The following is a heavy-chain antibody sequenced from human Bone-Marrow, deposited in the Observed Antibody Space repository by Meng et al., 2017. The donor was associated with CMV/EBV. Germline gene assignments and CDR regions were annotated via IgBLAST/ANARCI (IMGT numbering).Heavy chain of an antibody. J-gene: IGHJ4*02. V-gene: IGHV1-2*02. CDR1: GYTFTGYY. D-gene: IGHD1-1*01. Sequence: ASVKVSCKASGYTFTGYYMHWVRQAPGQGLEWMGWINPNSGGTNYAQKFQGRVTMTRGTSISTAYMVLSRLRSDDTGMYYCATYNWNDGEGGFDYCGQGTLVTVSS. CDR2: INPNSGGT. CDR3: ATYNWNDGEGGFDY.